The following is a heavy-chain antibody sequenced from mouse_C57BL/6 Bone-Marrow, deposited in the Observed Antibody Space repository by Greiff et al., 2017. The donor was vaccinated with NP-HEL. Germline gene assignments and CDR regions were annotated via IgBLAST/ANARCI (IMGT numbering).Heavy chain of an antibody. Sequence: EVKLMESGGGLVQPGGSLKLSCAASGFTFSDYYMYWVRQTPEKRLEWVAYISNGGGSTYYPDTVKGRFTISRDNAKNTLYLQMSRLKSEDTAMYYCATRRGFAYWGQGTLVTVSA. CDR2: ISNGGGST. J-gene: IGHJ3*01. V-gene: IGHV5-12*01. CDR1: GFTFSDYY. CDR3: ATRRGFAY.